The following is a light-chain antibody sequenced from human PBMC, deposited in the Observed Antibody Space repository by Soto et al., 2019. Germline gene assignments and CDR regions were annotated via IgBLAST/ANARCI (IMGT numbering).Light chain of an antibody. Sequence: QSALTQPASVSGSPGQSTTISCTGTSSDVGSYNLVAWYQQHPGKAPKLLIYEGSKRPSGVSNRFSGCKSGNTASLPSSGLQAYDESDYYCFSYAGSSTHYVFGTGTKRTVL. J-gene: IGLJ1*01. CDR1: SSDVGSYNL. CDR2: EGS. V-gene: IGLV2-23*01. CDR3: FSYAGSSTHYV.